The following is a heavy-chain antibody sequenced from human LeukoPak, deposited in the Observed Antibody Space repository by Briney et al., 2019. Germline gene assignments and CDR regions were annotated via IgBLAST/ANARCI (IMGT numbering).Heavy chain of an antibody. Sequence: GGSLRLSCAASGFSFSIHWMSWVRQAPGKGLERVAKINPDGSEKYYVDSVKGRFTISRDNVKNALYLQMNSLRPEDTALYYCAKDLSSAITSALVLDVWGQGTTVIVSS. CDR1: GFSFSIHW. D-gene: IGHD3-22*01. V-gene: IGHV3-7*03. CDR3: AKDLSSAITSALVLDV. J-gene: IGHJ6*02. CDR2: INPDGSEK.